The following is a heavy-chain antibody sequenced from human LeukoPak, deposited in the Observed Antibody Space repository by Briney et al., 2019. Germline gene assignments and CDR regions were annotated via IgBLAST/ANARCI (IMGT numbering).Heavy chain of an antibody. D-gene: IGHD6-25*01. CDR1: GFSFSSYA. CDR3: AKGVSAYWYFDL. CDR2: ISSSGDST. V-gene: IGHV3-23*01. Sequence: GGSLRLSCSASGFSFSSYAMSWGRQAPRKGLEWGSVISSSGDSTVYADTVKGRLTISRDSSKNTLYLQMHSLRVEDTAVYYCAKGVSAYWYFDLWGRGTLVTVSS. J-gene: IGHJ2*01.